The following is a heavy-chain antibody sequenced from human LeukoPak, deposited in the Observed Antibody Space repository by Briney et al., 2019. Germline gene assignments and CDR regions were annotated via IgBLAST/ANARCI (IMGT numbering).Heavy chain of an antibody. D-gene: IGHD2-2*02. CDR2: IYYSGST. Sequence: PSETLSLTCTVSGGSISSGGYYWSWIRQHPGKGLEWIGYIYYSGSTYYNPSLKSRVTISVDTSKNQFSLKLSSVTAADTAVYYCARVFIVVVPAAIPGYSSSWRNDAFDIWGQGTMVTVSS. CDR3: ARVFIVVVPAAIPGYSSSWRNDAFDI. V-gene: IGHV4-31*03. J-gene: IGHJ3*02. CDR1: GGSISSGGYY.